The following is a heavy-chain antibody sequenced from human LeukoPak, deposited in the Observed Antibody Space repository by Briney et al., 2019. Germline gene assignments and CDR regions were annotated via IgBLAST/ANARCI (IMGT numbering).Heavy chain of an antibody. J-gene: IGHJ4*02. D-gene: IGHD3-22*01. V-gene: IGHV1-2*02. CDR3: ARFLYAERYYYDSSGFDY. Sequence: ASLKVSCKASGYTFTDYYIHWVRQAPGRRPEWMGWVNPNTGERNLAQNFQGRVSMTRDTSINSAYIVLNSLTSDDTAVYYCARFLYAERYYYDSSGFDYWGQGTLVTVSS. CDR2: VNPNTGER. CDR1: GYTFTDYY.